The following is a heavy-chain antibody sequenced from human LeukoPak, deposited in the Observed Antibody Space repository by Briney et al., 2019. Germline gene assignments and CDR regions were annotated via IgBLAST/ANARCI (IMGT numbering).Heavy chain of an antibody. CDR1: GASISSSNYY. J-gene: IGHJ4*02. V-gene: IGHV4-39*02. CDR2: IYSSGNT. D-gene: IGHD6-25*01. Sequence: SETLSLTCAVSGASISSSNYYWGWVRQSPGKGVEWIGNIYSSGNTYYNASLKSRVTMYIDTPKNHFSLKLTSVTAADTAIYYCATKKTTPRSGFDYWGQGTLVTVSS. CDR3: ATKKTTPRSGFDY.